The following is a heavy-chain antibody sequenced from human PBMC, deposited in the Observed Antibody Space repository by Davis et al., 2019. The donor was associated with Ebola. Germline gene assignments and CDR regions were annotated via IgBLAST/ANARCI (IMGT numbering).Heavy chain of an antibody. CDR1: GFTFSSYG. V-gene: IGHV3-30*18. CDR2: ISYDGSNK. D-gene: IGHD3-3*01. CDR3: AKDWETGGPTIFGAP. Sequence: PGGSLRLSCAASGFTFSSYGMHWVRQAPGKGLEWVAVISYDGSNKYYADSVKGRFTISRDNSKNTLYLQMNSLRAEDTAVYYCAKDWETGGPTIFGAPWGQGTLVTVSS. J-gene: IGHJ5*02.